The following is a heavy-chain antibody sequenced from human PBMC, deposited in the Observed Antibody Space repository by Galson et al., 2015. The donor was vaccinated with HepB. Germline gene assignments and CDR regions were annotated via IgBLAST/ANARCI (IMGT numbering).Heavy chain of an antibody. Sequence: SLRLSCAASGFTVSSNYMSWVRQAPGKGLEWVAVIWYDGSNKYYADSVKGRFTISRDNSKNTLYLQMNSLRAEDTAVYYCARDGSGGFDPWGQGTLVTVSS. D-gene: IGHD3-10*01. V-gene: IGHV3-33*08. CDR1: GFTVSSNY. CDR3: ARDGSGGFDP. J-gene: IGHJ5*02. CDR2: IWYDGSNK.